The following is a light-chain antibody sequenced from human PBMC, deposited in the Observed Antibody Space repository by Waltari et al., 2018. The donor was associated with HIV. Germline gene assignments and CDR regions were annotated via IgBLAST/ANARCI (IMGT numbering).Light chain of an antibody. Sequence: DFQMTQSPSSLSASVGERVTITCRASQDIRHYVAWYQQKSGRVPKLLIHSASTLQSGVPSRFSGTGSGTEFTLTISSLQPDDVATYYCQKYNSVVSLGGGTKVEI. CDR3: QKYNSVVS. V-gene: IGKV1-27*01. J-gene: IGKJ4*01. CDR2: SAS. CDR1: QDIRHY.